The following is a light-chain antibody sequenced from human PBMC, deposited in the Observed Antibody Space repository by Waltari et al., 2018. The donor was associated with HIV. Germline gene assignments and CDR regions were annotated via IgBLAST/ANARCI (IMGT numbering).Light chain of an antibody. CDR3: CSYADTYFVL. CDR2: DVN. Sequence: QSALTQPRSVSGSPGQSVTIACTRTSSEVGGCKYVSWYQHHPNKGPKLLIYDVNKRPSWVPDRFSGSKSGTTASLTISGLQAEDEADYYCCSYADTYFVLFGGRTKLTVL. V-gene: IGLV2-11*01. CDR1: SSEVGGCKY. J-gene: IGLJ2*01.